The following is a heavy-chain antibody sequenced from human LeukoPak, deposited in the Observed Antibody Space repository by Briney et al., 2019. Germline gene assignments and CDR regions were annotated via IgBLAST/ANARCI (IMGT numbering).Heavy chain of an antibody. J-gene: IGHJ4*02. CDR1: GGSISSYY. V-gene: IGHV4-59*01. D-gene: IGHD5-18*01. CDR2: IYYSGST. Sequence: SETLSLTCTVSGGSISSYYWSWIRQPPGKGLGWIGYIYYSGSTNYNPSLKSRVTISVDTSKNQFSLKLSSVTAADTAVYYCARSIGGYSYGRDVEFDYWGQGTLVTVSS. CDR3: ARSIGGYSYGRDVEFDY.